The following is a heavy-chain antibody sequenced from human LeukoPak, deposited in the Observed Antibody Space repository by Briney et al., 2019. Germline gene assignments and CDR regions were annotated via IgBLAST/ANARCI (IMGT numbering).Heavy chain of an antibody. J-gene: IGHJ4*02. CDR2: IYYSGST. CDR3: ARHYAVWGSYRPTYHFDY. D-gene: IGHD3-16*02. CDR1: GGSISSYY. V-gene: IGHV4-59*08. Sequence: SETLSLTCTVSGGSISSYYWSWIRQPPGKGLEWIGYIYYSGSTNYNPSLKSRVTISVDTSKNQFSLKLSSVTAADTAVYYCARHYAVWGSYRPTYHFDYWGQGTLVTVSS.